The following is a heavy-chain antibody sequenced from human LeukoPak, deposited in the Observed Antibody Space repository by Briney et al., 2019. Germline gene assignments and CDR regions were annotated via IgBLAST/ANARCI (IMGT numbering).Heavy chain of an antibody. D-gene: IGHD3-10*01. CDR3: ARYYYGSGSERN. V-gene: IGHV3-74*01. J-gene: IGHJ4*02. CDR1: GFTFGSYW. CDR2: INSDGSST. Sequence: GGSLRLSCAASGFTFGSYWMHWVRQAPGKGLVWVSRINSDGSSTSYADSVKGRFTISRDNAKNTLYLQMNSLRAEDTAVYYCARYYYGSGSERNWGQGTLVTVSS.